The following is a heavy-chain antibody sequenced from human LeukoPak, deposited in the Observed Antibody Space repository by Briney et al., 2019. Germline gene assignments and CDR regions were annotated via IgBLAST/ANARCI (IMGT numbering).Heavy chain of an antibody. V-gene: IGHV3-33*01. CDR2: IWYDGSNK. CDR3: ARGPVAGALYYYGMDV. CDR1: GFTFSSYG. J-gene: IGHJ6*02. D-gene: IGHD6-19*01. Sequence: GRSLRLSCVASGFTFSSYGMHWVRQAPGKGLEWVAVIWYDGSNKKYVDSVKGRFTISRHNSKNTLFLQMNSLRAEDTAVYSCARGPVAGALYYYGMDVWGQGTTVTVSS.